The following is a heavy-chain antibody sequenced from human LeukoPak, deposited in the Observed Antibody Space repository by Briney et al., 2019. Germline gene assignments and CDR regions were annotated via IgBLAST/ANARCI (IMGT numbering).Heavy chain of an antibody. Sequence: SETLSLTCTVSGGSISSYYWSWIRQPPGKGLEWIGYIYYSGSTNYNPSLKSRVTISVDTSKNRFSLKLSSVTAADTAVYYCARVAAAAGTLYWFDPWGQGTLVTVSS. CDR3: ARVAAAAGTLYWFDP. D-gene: IGHD6-13*01. V-gene: IGHV4-59*01. CDR2: IYYSGST. CDR1: GGSISSYY. J-gene: IGHJ5*02.